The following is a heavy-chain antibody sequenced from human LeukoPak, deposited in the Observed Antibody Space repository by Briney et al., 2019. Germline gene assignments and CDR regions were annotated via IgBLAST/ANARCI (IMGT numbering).Heavy chain of an antibody. V-gene: IGHV3-48*03. CDR2: ISSSGNTL. CDR1: GFTFSNYE. J-gene: IGHJ6*03. Sequence: GGSLRLSCAASGFTFSNYEMNWVRQAPGKGLEWVSYISSSGNTLYYADSVKGRFTISRDNAKNSLYLQMDSLRAEDTAVYYCARDNGGYGQRGYYYYYMDVWGKGTTVTISS. CDR3: ARDNGGYGQRGYYYYYMDV. D-gene: IGHD5-12*01.